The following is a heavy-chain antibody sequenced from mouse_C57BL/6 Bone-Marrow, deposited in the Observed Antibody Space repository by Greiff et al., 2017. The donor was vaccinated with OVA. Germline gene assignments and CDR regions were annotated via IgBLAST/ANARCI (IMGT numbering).Heavy chain of an antibody. D-gene: IGHD3-2*02. CDR2: IDPSDSET. CDR1: GYTFTSYW. Sequence: VKLQQPGAELVRPGSSVKLSCKASGYTFTSYWMHWVKQRPIQGLEWIGNIDPSDSETHYNQKFKDKATLTVDKSSSTAYMQLSSLTSEDSAVYYCARLWQLRLRYYWGQGTTLTVSS. J-gene: IGHJ2*01. V-gene: IGHV1-52*01. CDR3: ARLWQLRLRYY.